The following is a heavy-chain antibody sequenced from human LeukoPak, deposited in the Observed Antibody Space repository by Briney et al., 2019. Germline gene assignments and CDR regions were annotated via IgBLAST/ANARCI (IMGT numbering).Heavy chain of an antibody. J-gene: IGHJ5*02. CDR3: ARDPDSSYEWGPFDP. Sequence: SQTLSLTCAIYGDSVSSNSASWNWIRQSPTRGLEWLGRTYYRSNWNSDYAISMKSRITINPDTSMNQFSLHLKSVTPEDTAVYYCARDPDSSYEWGPFDPWGQGTLVTVSS. D-gene: IGHD6-6*01. CDR2: TYYRSNWNS. CDR1: GDSVSSNSAS. V-gene: IGHV6-1*01.